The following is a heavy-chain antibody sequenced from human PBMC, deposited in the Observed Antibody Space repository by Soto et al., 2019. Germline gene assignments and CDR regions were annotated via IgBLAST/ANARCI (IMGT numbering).Heavy chain of an antibody. D-gene: IGHD6-6*01. CDR2: VYYRGGA. J-gene: IGHJ6*02. CDR3: ARGGTEHSSSHKYGFDV. CDR1: GGSISTGTYN. Sequence: VHLQESGPGLVKSSQTLSLTCTVSGGSISTGTYNWTWIRQLPGKGLEWIGNVYYRGGAYYNPSLQSRVTISLDTSKTQFSMKLESVNAADTAVYYCARGGTEHSSSHKYGFDVWGQGTTVTVSS. V-gene: IGHV4-31*03.